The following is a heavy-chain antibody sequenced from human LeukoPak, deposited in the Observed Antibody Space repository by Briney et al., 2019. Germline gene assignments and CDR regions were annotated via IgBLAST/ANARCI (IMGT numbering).Heavy chain of an antibody. CDR2: ISSSSSYI. CDR1: GFTFSSYS. Sequence: PGGSLRLSCAASGFTFSSYSTNWVRQAPGKGLEWVSSISSSSSYIYYADSVKGRFTISRDNAKNSLYLQMNSLRAEDTAVYYCARDMNDFWSGYQNAFDIWGQGTMVTVSS. D-gene: IGHD3-3*01. V-gene: IGHV3-21*01. J-gene: IGHJ3*02. CDR3: ARDMNDFWSGYQNAFDI.